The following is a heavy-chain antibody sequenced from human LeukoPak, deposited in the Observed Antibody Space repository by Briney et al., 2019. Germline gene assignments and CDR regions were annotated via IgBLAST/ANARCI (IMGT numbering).Heavy chain of an antibody. Sequence: GGSLRLSCAASGFTFSSYAMGWVRQAPGKGLEWVSTISGSGGLTSFAGSVKGRFTISRDNSKNTLYLQMNNLRAEDTAVYYCAKSRLLEWLLYLDYWGQGTLVTVSS. CDR1: GFTFSSYA. CDR3: AKSRLLEWLLYLDY. D-gene: IGHD3-3*01. V-gene: IGHV3-23*01. CDR2: ISGSGGLT. J-gene: IGHJ4*02.